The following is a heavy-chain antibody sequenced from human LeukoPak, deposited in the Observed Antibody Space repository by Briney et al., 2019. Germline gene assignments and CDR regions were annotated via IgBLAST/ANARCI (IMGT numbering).Heavy chain of an antibody. CDR2: TYYRYKLYN. CDR3: ARDVWGYDY. V-gene: IGHV6-1*01. D-gene: IGHD7-27*01. CDR1: RDTLSSTTAA. Sequence: SHTLSLICAISRDTLSSTTAAWNWIRQSPSRGHERLGRTYYRYKLYNDYAVSMKSRIIINSDTCTNQFSLQLNSVNPDDTAVYYCARDVWGYDYWGQGTLVTVSS. J-gene: IGHJ4*02.